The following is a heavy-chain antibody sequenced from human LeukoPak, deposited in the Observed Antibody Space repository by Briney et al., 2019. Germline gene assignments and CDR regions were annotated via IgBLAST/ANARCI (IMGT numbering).Heavy chain of an antibody. D-gene: IGHD3-10*01. CDR2: ISGSSTYT. Sequence: GGSLRLSCAASGFTFSDYYMTWIRQAPGKGLEWVSYISGSSTYTSYADSVKGRFTISRDNAKNSLYLQMNSLRAEDTAVYYCARGSGSYSRYGFDVWGQGTTVTVSS. CDR3: ARGSGSYSRYGFDV. V-gene: IGHV3-11*06. J-gene: IGHJ6*02. CDR1: GFTFSDYY.